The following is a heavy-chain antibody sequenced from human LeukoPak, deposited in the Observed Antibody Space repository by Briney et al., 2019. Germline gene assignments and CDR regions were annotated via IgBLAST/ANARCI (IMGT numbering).Heavy chain of an antibody. CDR3: ARDQGMIRAFDI. J-gene: IGHJ3*02. CDR2: INPNSGGT. D-gene: IGHD3-22*01. CDR1: GYTFTGYY. Sequence: ASVKVSCKASGYTFTGYYMHWVRQAPGQGLEWMGWINPNSGGTNYAQKFLGWVTMTRDTSISTAYMELSRLRSDDTAVYYCARDQGMIRAFDIWGQGTMVTVSS. V-gene: IGHV1-2*04.